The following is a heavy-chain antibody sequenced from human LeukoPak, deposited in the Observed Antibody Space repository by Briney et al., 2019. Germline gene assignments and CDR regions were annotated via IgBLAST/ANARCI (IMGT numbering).Heavy chain of an antibody. V-gene: IGHV4-4*07. CDR3: ARAGVGATTDLFDY. Sequence: SQTLSLTCTVSGGSISSYYWSWIRQPAGKGLEWIGRIYTSGSTNYNPSLKSRVTMSVDTSKNQFSLKLSSVTAADTAVYYCARAGVGATTDLFDYWGQGTLVTVSS. J-gene: IGHJ4*02. CDR1: GGSISSYY. D-gene: IGHD1-26*01. CDR2: IYTSGST.